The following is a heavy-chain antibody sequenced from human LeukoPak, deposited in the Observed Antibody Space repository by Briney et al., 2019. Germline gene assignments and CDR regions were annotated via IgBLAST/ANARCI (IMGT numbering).Heavy chain of an antibody. CDR3: AREAILGGFDAYDI. V-gene: IGHV3-30-3*01. CDR1: GFTFSTYA. Sequence: GRSLRLSCAASGFTFSTYAMHWVRQAPGKGLEWVAVISYDGGQKYYADSVKGRFTISRDNSKNTLYLQMNSLRAEDTAVYYCAREAILGGFDAYDIWGQGTMVTVSS. J-gene: IGHJ3*02. D-gene: IGHD3-3*01. CDR2: ISYDGGQK.